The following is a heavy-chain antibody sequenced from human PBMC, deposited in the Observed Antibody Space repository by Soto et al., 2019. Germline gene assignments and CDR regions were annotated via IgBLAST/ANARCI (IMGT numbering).Heavy chain of an antibody. J-gene: IGHJ6*03. V-gene: IGHV4-31*03. CDR2: IYYSGST. CDR3: TRHAGGEVEHSYYYYYMDV. D-gene: IGHD2-21*01. CDR1: GGSISSGGYY. Sequence: SETLSLTCTVSGGSISSGGYYWSWIRQHPGKGLEWIGYIYYSGSTYYNPSLKSRVTISVDTSKNQFSLKLSSVTAADTAVYFCTRHAGGEVEHSYYYYYMDVWGKGTAVTVSS.